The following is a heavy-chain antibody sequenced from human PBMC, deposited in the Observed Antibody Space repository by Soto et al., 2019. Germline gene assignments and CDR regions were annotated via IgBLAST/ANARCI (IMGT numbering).Heavy chain of an antibody. CDR1: GYTFTSYG. CDR2: ISAYNGNT. V-gene: IGHV1-18*01. Sequence: GASVKVSCKASGYTFTSYGISWVRQAPGQGLEWMGWISAYNGNTNYAQKLQGRVTMTTDTSTSTAYMELRSLRSDDTAVYYCALSGLGVYYYDSSGYYLFGAFDIWGQGTMVTVSS. J-gene: IGHJ3*02. D-gene: IGHD3-22*01. CDR3: ALSGLGVYYYDSSGYYLFGAFDI.